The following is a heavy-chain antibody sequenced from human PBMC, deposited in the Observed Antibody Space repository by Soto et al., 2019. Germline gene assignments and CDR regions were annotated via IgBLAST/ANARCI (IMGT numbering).Heavy chain of an antibody. Sequence: SEALSLTCAVYGGSFSGYYWSCIRQPPGKGLEWIGEINHSGSTNYNPSLKSRVTISVDTSKNQFSLKLSSVTAADTAVYYCARERYYFGAGSFPRGIDPWGQGT. J-gene: IGHJ5*02. V-gene: IGHV4-34*01. CDR3: ARERYYFGAGSFPRGIDP. D-gene: IGHD3-10*01. CDR1: GGSFSGYY. CDR2: INHSGST.